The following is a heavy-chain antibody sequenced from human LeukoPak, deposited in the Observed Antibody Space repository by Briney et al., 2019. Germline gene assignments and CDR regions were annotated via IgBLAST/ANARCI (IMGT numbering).Heavy chain of an antibody. Sequence: GASVKVSCKASGGTFSSYAISWVRQAPGQGLEWMGGIIPICGTANYAQKFQGRVTITADESTSTAYMELSSLRSEDTAVYYCARAGEGPITMVRGVVYYYGMDVWGKGTTVTVSS. V-gene: IGHV1-69*01. D-gene: IGHD3-10*01. J-gene: IGHJ6*04. CDR2: IIPICGTA. CDR3: ARAGEGPITMVRGVVYYYGMDV. CDR1: GGTFSSYA.